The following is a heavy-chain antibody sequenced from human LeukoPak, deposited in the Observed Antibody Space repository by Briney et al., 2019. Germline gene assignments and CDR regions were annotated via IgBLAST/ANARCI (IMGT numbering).Heavy chain of an antibody. CDR2: IKEDGSEK. CDR3: VSRGCSGTSCYVGSLYYFDY. V-gene: IGHV3-7*03. CDR1: GLSFSRYW. J-gene: IGHJ4*02. Sequence: GGSLGLSCAASGLSFSRYWLTWVRQAPGKGLEWVANIKEDGSEKNYVDSVKGRFIISRDNAKNSLYLQMNSLRDEDTAVYHCVSRGCSGTSCYVGSLYYFDYWGQGTLVTVSS. D-gene: IGHD2-2*01.